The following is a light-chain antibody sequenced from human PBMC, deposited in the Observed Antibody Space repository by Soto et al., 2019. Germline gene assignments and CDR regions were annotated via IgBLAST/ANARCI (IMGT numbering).Light chain of an antibody. CDR2: DAS. V-gene: IGKV1-33*01. CDR1: RDIRNS. CDR3: QQYANLPFT. J-gene: IGKJ3*01. Sequence: DIQMTQSPSSLSASVGDRVTITCQASRDIRNSLNWYQQKPGKAPKLLIYDASNLETGVPSKFSGRGSGKDFTFTISSLQPGDIATYYCQQYANLPFTFGPGTKVDI.